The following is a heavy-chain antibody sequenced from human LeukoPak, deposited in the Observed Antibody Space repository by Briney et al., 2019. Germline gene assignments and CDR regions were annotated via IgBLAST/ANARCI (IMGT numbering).Heavy chain of an antibody. CDR3: ARIDSRGDLSFDF. D-gene: IGHD3-22*01. CDR2: ISSSGSTI. Sequence: GGSLRLSCAASGFTFSDYYMSWIRQAPGKGLEWVSYISSSGSTIYYADSVKGRFTISRDNAKNSLYLQMNSLRAEDTAVYYCARIDSRGDLSFDFWGQGTLVTVAS. J-gene: IGHJ4*02. CDR1: GFTFSDYY. V-gene: IGHV3-11*04.